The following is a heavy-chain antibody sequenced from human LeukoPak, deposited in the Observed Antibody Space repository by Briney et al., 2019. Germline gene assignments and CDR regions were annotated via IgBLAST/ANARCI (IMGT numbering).Heavy chain of an antibody. Sequence: PSETLSLTCAVYGGSFSGYYWSWIRQPPGKGLEWIGEINHSGSTNYNPSLKSRVTISVDTSKNQFSLKLSSVTAADTAVYYCARVGRGYRSSTSCRRRGWFDPWGQGTLVTVSS. CDR2: INHSGST. J-gene: IGHJ5*02. CDR3: ARVGRGYRSSTSCRRRGWFDP. D-gene: IGHD2-2*01. CDR1: GGSFSGYY. V-gene: IGHV4-34*01.